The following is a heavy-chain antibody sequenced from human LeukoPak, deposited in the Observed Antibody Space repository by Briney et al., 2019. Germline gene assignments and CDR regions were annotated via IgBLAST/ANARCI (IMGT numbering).Heavy chain of an antibody. D-gene: IGHD4-17*01. J-gene: IGHJ4*02. CDR1: GSTFSNYG. Sequence: GASVKVSSKASGSTFSNYGITWARQAPGQGLEYMGWISAADGATNYAQKVQGRVTMTTDTSTSTAYMELRSLRSDDTAVYYCARCGAAVTTHFSHWGQGTLVTVSS. CDR3: ARCGAAVTTHFSH. V-gene: IGHV1-18*01. CDR2: ISAADGAT.